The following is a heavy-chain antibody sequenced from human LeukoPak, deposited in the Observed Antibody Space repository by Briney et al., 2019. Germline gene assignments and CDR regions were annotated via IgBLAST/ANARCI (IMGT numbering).Heavy chain of an antibody. D-gene: IGHD3-10*01. CDR3: AKAMVRGVIRAFDI. V-gene: IGHV3-23*01. Sequence: GGSLRLSCAASGFTFSSYSMNWVRQAPGKGLEWVSAISGSGGSTNYADSVKGRFTISRDNSKNTLYLQMNSLRAEDTAVYYCAKAMVRGVIRAFDIWGQGTMVTVSS. J-gene: IGHJ3*02. CDR2: ISGSGGST. CDR1: GFTFSSYS.